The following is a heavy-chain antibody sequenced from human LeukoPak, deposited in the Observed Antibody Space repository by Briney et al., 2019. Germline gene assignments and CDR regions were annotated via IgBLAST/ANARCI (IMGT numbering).Heavy chain of an antibody. CDR3: ARVCSSSSCSYYYFAMDV. CDR1: GGSISSDGYY. V-gene: IGHV4-31*03. Sequence: SQTLSFTCTVSGGSISSDGYYWSWIRQHPGKGLEWIGYIYYSGSTYYSPSLKSRVTISVDTSKNQFSLNLSSVTAADTAVYYCARVCSSSSCSYYYFAMDVWGQGTTVTVSS. CDR2: IYYSGST. J-gene: IGHJ6*02. D-gene: IGHD2-2*01.